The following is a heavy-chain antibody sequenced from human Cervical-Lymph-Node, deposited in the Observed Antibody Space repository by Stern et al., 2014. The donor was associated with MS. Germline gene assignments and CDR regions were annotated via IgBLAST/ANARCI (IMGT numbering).Heavy chain of an antibody. CDR2: IKVGKGNT. CDR1: GYTFTRHG. J-gene: IGHJ4*02. CDR3: ARFVTGSEYYFDY. D-gene: IGHD3-9*01. Sequence: QVQLVQSGAEVKKPGASVKVSCKASGYTFTRHGIHWVRQAPGQGLEWMGWIKVGKGNTKYSQSFPGRLTITRDTFGSTVYMELSTLKSDDTAVYYCARFVTGSEYYFDYWGQGTLVTVSS. V-gene: IGHV1-3*01.